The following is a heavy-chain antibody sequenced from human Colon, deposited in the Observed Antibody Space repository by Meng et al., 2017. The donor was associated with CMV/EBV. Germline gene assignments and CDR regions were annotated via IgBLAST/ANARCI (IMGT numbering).Heavy chain of an antibody. CDR3: ASDRAVAGASSYFDY. V-gene: IGHV3-21*01. CDR1: GFSFSAYS. D-gene: IGHD6-19*01. J-gene: IGHJ4*02. Sequence: GESLKISCAASGFSFSAYSMNWVRQAPGKGLEWVSSISSSSSYIYYADSVKGRFTISRDNAKNSLYLQMNSLRAEDTAIYYCASDRAVAGASSYFDYWGQGTLVTVSS. CDR2: ISSSSSYI.